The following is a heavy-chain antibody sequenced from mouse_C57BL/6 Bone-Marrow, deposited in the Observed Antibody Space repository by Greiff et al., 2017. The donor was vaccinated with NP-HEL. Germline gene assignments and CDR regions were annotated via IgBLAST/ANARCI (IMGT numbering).Heavy chain of an antibody. D-gene: IGHD4-1*01. CDR1: GIDFSRYW. V-gene: IGHV4-1*01. J-gene: IGHJ2*01. CDR3: ASQSGTEDYFDY. Sequence: DVKLQESGGGLVQPGGSLKLSCAASGIDFSRYWMSWVRRAPGKGLEWIGEINPDSSTINYAPSLKDKFIISRDNAKNTLYLQMSKVRSEDTALYYCASQSGTEDYFDYWGQGTTLTVSS. CDR2: INPDSSTI.